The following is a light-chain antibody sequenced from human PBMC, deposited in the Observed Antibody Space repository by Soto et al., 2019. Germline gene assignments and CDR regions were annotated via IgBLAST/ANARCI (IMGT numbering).Light chain of an antibody. CDR2: DAS. V-gene: IGKV3-11*01. J-gene: IGKJ5*01. CDR1: QNVYTY. Sequence: EIVLTQSPATLSLSPGDRASLSCRASQNVYTYFSWYQQKPGQAPRLLIYDASNRATGIPARFNASGSGTDFTLTISSLEPEDFAVYYCHQRSNWPPDTFGQGTRLEIK. CDR3: HQRSNWPPDT.